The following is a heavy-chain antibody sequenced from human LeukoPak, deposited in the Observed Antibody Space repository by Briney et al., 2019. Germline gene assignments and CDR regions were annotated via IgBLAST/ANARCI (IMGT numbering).Heavy chain of an antibody. CDR1: GGSISSYY. D-gene: IGHD4-23*01. Sequence: SETLSLTCTVSGGSISSYYWSWIRQPAGKGLEWIGRIYTTGSTNYNPSLKSRVTMSIDTSKNQFSLKVTSVTAADTAVYYCARDNRWYDAFDIWGQGTTVTVSS. J-gene: IGHJ3*02. CDR2: IYTTGST. V-gene: IGHV4-4*07. CDR3: ARDNRWYDAFDI.